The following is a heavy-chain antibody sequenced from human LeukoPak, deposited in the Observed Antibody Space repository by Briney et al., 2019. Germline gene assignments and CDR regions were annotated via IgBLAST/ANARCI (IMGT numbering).Heavy chain of an antibody. D-gene: IGHD2-15*01. V-gene: IGHV3-30*14. J-gene: IGHJ3*02. CDR1: GFSFSDYS. CDR2: VTHDGSKM. CDR3: VRGGSEVVVAAALGAFDI. Sequence: GGSLRLSCSASGFSFSDYSIHWVRQAPGKGFDWVTVVTHDGSKMYYADSVEGRFIISRDNSKDMVYLQMNRLTSEDTAMYYCVRGGSEVVVAAALGAFDIWGQGTMVTVSS.